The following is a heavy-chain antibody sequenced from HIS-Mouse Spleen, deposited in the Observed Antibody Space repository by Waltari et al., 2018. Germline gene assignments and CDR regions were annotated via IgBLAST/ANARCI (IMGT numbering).Heavy chain of an antibody. Sequence: QVQLVQSGAEVQKPGASVKVSCKASAYSFTSYDINWVRQATEQGLEWMGWMNPNSGNTGYAQKFQGRVTMTRNTSISTAYMELSSLRSEDTAVYYCARGAIHSSSNWFDPWGQGTLVTVSS. V-gene: IGHV1-8*01. CDR2: MNPNSGNT. J-gene: IGHJ5*02. CDR1: AYSFTSYD. D-gene: IGHD6-6*01. CDR3: ARGAIHSSSNWFDP.